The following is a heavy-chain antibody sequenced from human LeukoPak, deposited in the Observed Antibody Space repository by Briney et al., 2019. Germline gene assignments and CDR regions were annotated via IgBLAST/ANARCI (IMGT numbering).Heavy chain of an antibody. Sequence: ASVKVSCKASGYTFTGYYMHWVRQAPGQGLEWMGWINPNSGGTNYAQKFQGRVTMTRDTSISTAYMELSRLRSDDTAVYYCARGRDIVATIFSGDTYMDVWGKGTTVTVSS. D-gene: IGHD5-12*01. CDR3: ARGRDIVATIFSGDTYMDV. CDR2: INPNSGGT. CDR1: GYTFTGYY. V-gene: IGHV1-2*02. J-gene: IGHJ6*03.